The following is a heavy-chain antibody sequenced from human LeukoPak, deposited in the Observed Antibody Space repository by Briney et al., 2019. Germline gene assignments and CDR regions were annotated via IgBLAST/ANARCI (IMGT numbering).Heavy chain of an antibody. CDR3: AKDMGEVAGSHWFDP. Sequence: GGSLRLSCAASGFTFSSYAMSWVRQAPGKGLEWVSGISWSGDKVGYEDSVQGRFTISRDNAKNALYLQMNSLRVEDTALYYCAKDMGEVAGSHWFDPWGQGTLVTVSS. D-gene: IGHD6-19*01. CDR2: ISWSGDKV. J-gene: IGHJ5*02. CDR1: GFTFSSYA. V-gene: IGHV3-9*01.